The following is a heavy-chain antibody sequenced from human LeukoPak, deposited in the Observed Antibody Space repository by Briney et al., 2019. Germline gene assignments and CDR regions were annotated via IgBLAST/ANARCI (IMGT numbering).Heavy chain of an antibody. Sequence: SGGSLRLSCAASGFTFSDYYMSWIRQAPGKGLEWVSYISSSGSTIYYADSVKGRFTISRDNAKNSLYLQMNSLRAEDTAVYYCARDPFYDSSGYQGYWGQGTLVTVSS. CDR3: ARDPFYDSSGYQGY. J-gene: IGHJ4*02. CDR1: GFTFSDYY. CDR2: ISSSGSTI. D-gene: IGHD3-22*01. V-gene: IGHV3-11*01.